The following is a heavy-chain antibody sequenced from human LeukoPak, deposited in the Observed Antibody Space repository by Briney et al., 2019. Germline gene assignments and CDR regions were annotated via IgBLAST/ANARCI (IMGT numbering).Heavy chain of an antibody. D-gene: IGHD2-2*01. CDR3: ARRRYCSSTSCYSGYYYYGMDV. CDR2: INHSGST. J-gene: IGHJ6*02. V-gene: IGHV4-34*01. Sequence: SETLSLTCAVYGGSFSGYYWSWIRQPPGKGLEWIGEINHSGSTNYNPSLKSRVTISVDTSKNQFSLKLSSVTAADTAVYYCARRRYCSSTSCYSGYYYYGMDVWGQGTTVTVSS. CDR1: GGSFSGYY.